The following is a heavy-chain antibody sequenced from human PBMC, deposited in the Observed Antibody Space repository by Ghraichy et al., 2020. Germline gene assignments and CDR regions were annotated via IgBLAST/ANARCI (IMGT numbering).Heavy chain of an antibody. CDR2: IYYSGST. J-gene: IGHJ6*02. CDR1: GGSISSYY. CDR3: ARAGLDFWSGYYSYYYGMDV. V-gene: IGHV4-59*01. D-gene: IGHD3-3*01. Sequence: SETLSLTCTVSGGSISSYYWSWIRQPPGKGLEWIGYIYYSGSTNYNPSLKSRVTISVDTSKNQFSLKLSSVTAADTAVYYCARAGLDFWSGYYSYYYGMDVWGQGTTVTVS.